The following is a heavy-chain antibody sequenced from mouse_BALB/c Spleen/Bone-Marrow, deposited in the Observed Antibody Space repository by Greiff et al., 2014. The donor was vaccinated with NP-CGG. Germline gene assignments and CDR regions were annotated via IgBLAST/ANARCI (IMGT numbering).Heavy chain of an antibody. CDR1: GYAFTSYN. J-gene: IGHJ3*01. V-gene: IGHV1S135*01. Sequence: EVQLQQSGPELVKPGASVKVSCKASGYAFTSYNICWVKQSHGKSLEWIGYIDPYNGDTNYNQKFKVKATLTVDKSSSTAYMHLNSLTSEDSAVYYCASCGNYEAWFAYWGQGTLVTVSA. CDR3: ASCGNYEAWFAY. D-gene: IGHD2-1*01. CDR2: IDPYNGDT.